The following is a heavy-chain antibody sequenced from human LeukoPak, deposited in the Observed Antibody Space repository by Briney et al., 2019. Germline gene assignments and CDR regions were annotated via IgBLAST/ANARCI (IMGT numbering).Heavy chain of an antibody. V-gene: IGHV1-69*04. CDR2: IIPILGIA. D-gene: IGHD6-13*01. J-gene: IGHJ6*02. Sequence: ASVKVSCKASGGTFSSYAISWVRQAPGQGLEWMGRIIPILGIANYAQKFQGRVTMTTDTSTSTAYMELRSLRSDDTAVYYCARDLSGYSSSWYTYGMDVWGQGTTVTVSS. CDR3: ARDLSGYSSSWYTYGMDV. CDR1: GGTFSSYA.